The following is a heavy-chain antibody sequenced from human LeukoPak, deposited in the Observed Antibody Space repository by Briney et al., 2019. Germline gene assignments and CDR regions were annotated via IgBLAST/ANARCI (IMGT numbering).Heavy chain of an antibody. CDR2: IYYSGST. V-gene: IGHV4-59*12. CDR3: AREGDGLPYI. J-gene: IGHJ3*02. D-gene: IGHD3-16*01. Sequence: SETLSLTCTVSGGSISSYYWSWIRQPPGKGLEWIGYIYYSGSTNYNPSLRSRVTISVDTSKNQFSLKLSSVTAADTAVYYCAREGDGLPYIWGQGTMVTVSS. CDR1: GGSISSYY.